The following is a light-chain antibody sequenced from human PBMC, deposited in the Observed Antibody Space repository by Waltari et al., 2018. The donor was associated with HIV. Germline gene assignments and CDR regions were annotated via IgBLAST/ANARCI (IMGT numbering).Light chain of an antibody. J-gene: IGKJ4*01. Sequence: IQLTHSPSFLSASVGDRVTITCRATQGISTYLAWYQQKPGKAPKLLIFTASALQSGVPSRFSGSGSGTEFTLTISGLQPKDFATYYCQQLKSYPLTFGGGTKVEIK. CDR1: QGISTY. CDR2: TAS. CDR3: QQLKSYPLT. V-gene: IGKV1-9*01.